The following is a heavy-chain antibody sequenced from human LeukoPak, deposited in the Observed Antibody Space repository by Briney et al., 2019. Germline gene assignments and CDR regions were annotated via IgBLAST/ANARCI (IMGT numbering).Heavy chain of an antibody. D-gene: IGHD3-22*01. CDR3: ATGYYEPFAT. V-gene: IGHV4-59*01. CDR2: IYYPVDT. CDR1: GDSFIGSF. J-gene: IGHJ5*02. Sequence: SETLSLTCTVSGDSFIGSFWSWIRQAPGKGLEWIGYIYYPVDTNYNPSLQSRVTISLDMSKKQFSLRLRSVTAADSAVYYCATGYYEPFATWGPGSLVTVSS.